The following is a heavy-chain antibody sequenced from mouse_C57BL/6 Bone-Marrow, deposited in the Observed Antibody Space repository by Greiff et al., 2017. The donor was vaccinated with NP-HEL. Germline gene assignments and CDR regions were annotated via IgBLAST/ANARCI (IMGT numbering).Heavy chain of an antibody. V-gene: IGHV1-64*01. CDR3: ARVIYYYGSSPFAY. CDR1: GYTFTSYS. J-gene: IGHJ3*01. Sequence: QVQLQQPGAELVKPGASVKLSCKASGYTFTSYSMHWVKQRPGQGLEWIGMIHPNSGSTNYNEKFKSKATLTVDKSSSTAYMQLSSLTSEDSAVYYCARVIYYYGSSPFAYWGQGTLVTVSA. CDR2: IHPNSGST. D-gene: IGHD1-1*01.